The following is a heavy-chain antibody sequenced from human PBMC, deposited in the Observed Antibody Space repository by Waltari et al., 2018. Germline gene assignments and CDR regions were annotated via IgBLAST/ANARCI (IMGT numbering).Heavy chain of an antibody. V-gene: IGHV4-39*07. Sequence: QLQLQESGPGLVKPSETLSLTCTVSGGSISSSSYYWGWIRQPPGKGLEWIGSIYYSGSTYYNPSLKSRVTISVDTSKNQFSLKLSSVTAADTAVYYCARASYSGYEEYWGQGTLVIVSS. J-gene: IGHJ4*02. D-gene: IGHD5-12*01. CDR3: ARASYSGYEEY. CDR2: IYYSGST. CDR1: GGSISSSSYY.